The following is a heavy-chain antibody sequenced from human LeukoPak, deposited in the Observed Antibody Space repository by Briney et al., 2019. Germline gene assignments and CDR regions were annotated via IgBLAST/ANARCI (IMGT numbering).Heavy chain of an antibody. CDR3: ARDHCSSTSCYFELGY. CDR1: GYTFTSYY. Sequence: GASVKVSCKASGYTFTSYYMHWVRQAPGQGLEWMGIINPSGGSTSYAQKFQGRVTMTRDTSTSTVYMELSSLRSEDTAVYYCARDHCSSTSCYFELGYWGQGTLVTVSS. J-gene: IGHJ4*02. V-gene: IGHV1-46*01. CDR2: INPSGGST. D-gene: IGHD2-2*01.